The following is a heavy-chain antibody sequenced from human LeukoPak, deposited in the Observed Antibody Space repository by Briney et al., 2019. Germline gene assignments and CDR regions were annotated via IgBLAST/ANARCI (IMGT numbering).Heavy chain of an antibody. J-gene: IGHJ5*02. CDR1: GYTFTGYY. CDR3: ARGLPGYSYGNNWFDP. V-gene: IGHV1-2*04. CDR2: INPNSGGT. D-gene: IGHD5-18*01. Sequence: ASVKVSCKASGYTFTGYYMHWVRQAPGQGLEWMGWINPNSGGTNYAQKFQGWVTMTRDTSISTAYMELSRLRSDDTAVYYCARGLPGYSYGNNWFDPWGQGTLVTVSS.